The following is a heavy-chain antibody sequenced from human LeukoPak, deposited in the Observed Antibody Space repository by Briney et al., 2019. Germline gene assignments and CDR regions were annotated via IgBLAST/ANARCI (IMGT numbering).Heavy chain of an antibody. CDR1: GFTFSSHL. CDR3: ARGLGSSGGYYVGDF. J-gene: IGHJ4*02. D-gene: IGHD1-26*01. CDR2: ISSDGTYT. V-gene: IGHV3-74*01. Sequence: GGSLRLSCAASGFTFSSHLMHWVRQAPGKGLVWVSRISSDGTYTNYADSVRGRFTISRDNAKNTLYQQMNSLRAEDTAVYYCARGLGSSGGYYVGDFWGQGTLVTVSS.